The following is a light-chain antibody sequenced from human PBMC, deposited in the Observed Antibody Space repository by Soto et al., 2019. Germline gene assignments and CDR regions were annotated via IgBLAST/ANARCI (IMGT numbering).Light chain of an antibody. CDR1: QSINNNY. CDR2: GSS. V-gene: IGKV3-20*01. Sequence: EVVLTQSPGTLSLSPGERATLSCRGSQSINNNYLAWYQQRPGQAPRLLIYGSSDRATGIPDRFSGSGSGTAFTLTISRLEPEDLAVYYCHQYGSSPPYTFGQGTKLEI. J-gene: IGKJ2*01. CDR3: HQYGSSPPYT.